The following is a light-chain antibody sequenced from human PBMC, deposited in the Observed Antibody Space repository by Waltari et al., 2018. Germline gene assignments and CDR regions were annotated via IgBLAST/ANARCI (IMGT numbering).Light chain of an antibody. CDR1: DIGSES. CDR2: DDD. Sequence: SYVLSQAPSVSVAPGETATITCGGNDIGSESVHWYQQRAGQAPVLVMYDDDDRPPGTSARFSGASSADTATLTISWVEAGDEADYYCQVWDRRGDHYAFGPGTRVTVL. CDR3: QVWDRRGDHYA. J-gene: IGLJ1*01. V-gene: IGLV3-21*04.